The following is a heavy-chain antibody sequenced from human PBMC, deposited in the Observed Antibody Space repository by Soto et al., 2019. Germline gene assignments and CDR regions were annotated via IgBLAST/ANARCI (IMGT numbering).Heavy chain of an antibody. D-gene: IGHD2-15*01. CDR2: IWYDGSNK. CDR3: ARDGGGYCSGGSCHKPSYYFDY. V-gene: IGHV3-33*01. CDR1: GFTFSSYG. J-gene: IGHJ4*02. Sequence: QVQLVESGGGVVQPGRSLRLSCAASGFTFSSYGMHWVRQAPGKGLEWVAVIWYDGSNKYYADSVKGRFTISRDNSKNTLYLQMNSLRAEDTAVYYCARDGGGYCSGGSCHKPSYYFDYWGQGTLVTVSS.